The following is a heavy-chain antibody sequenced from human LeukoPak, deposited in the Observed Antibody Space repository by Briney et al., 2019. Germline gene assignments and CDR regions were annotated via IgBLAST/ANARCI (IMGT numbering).Heavy chain of an antibody. J-gene: IGHJ1*01. CDR3: ARYCSGGSCYSHAEYFQH. CDR2: INHSGST. Sequence: PSETLSLTCAAYGGSFSGYYWSWIRQPPGKGLEWIGEINHSGSTNYNPSLKSRVTISVDTSKNQFSLKLSSVTAADMAVYYCARYCSGGSCYSHAEYFQHWGQGTLVTVSS. V-gene: IGHV4-34*01. CDR1: GGSFSGYY. D-gene: IGHD2-15*01.